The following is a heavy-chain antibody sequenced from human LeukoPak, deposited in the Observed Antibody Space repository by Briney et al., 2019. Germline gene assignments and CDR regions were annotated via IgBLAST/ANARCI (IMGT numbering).Heavy chain of an antibody. J-gene: IGHJ4*02. D-gene: IGHD6-6*01. CDR2: INPNSDVT. CDR3: ARDLITREYYFDY. CDR1: GYTFTGYY. V-gene: IGHV1-2*02. Sequence: ASVKVSCKASGYTFTGYYMHWVRQPPGQGLEWMGWINPNSDVTNYAQKFQGRVTMTRDTSISTAYMELSRLRSDDTAVYYCARDLITREYYFDYWGQGTLVTVSS.